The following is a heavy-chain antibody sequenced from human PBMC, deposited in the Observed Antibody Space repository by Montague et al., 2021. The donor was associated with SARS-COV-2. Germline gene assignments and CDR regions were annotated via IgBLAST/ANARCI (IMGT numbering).Heavy chain of an antibody. Sequence: SETLSLTCSVSGGSMSSNYWSWIRQPPGRGLEWIGYIYYNGNTNYNPSLKSRVTISVDTSKNQFSLKLSAVTAADTAVYYCARLARGGDYDFWSGSHEYPHYYCGRDVWGQGTTVTVSS. CDR1: GGSMSSNY. V-gene: IGHV4-59*08. J-gene: IGHJ6*02. CDR2: IYYNGNT. D-gene: IGHD3-3*01. CDR3: ARLARGGDYDFWSGSHEYPHYYCGRDV.